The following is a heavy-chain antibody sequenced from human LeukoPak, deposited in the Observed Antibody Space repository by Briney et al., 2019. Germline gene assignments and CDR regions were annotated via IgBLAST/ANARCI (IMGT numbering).Heavy chain of an antibody. CDR2: INHSGST. D-gene: IGHD3-10*01. CDR1: GGSFSGYH. Sequence: SETLSLTCAVYGGSFSGYHWSWIRQPPGKGLEWIGEINHSGSTNYNPSLKSRVTISVDTSKNQFSLKLSSVTAADTAVYYCARRKYYTIENWGQGTLVTVSS. V-gene: IGHV4-34*01. J-gene: IGHJ4*02. CDR3: ARRKYYTIEN.